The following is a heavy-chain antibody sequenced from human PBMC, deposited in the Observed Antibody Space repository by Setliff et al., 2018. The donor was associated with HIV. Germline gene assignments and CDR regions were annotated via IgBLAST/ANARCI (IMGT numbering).Heavy chain of an antibody. CDR2: IYYSGST. V-gene: IGHV4-30-4*08. J-gene: IGHJ3*02. CDR1: GGSISSGDYY. CDR3: ARGCCCGGDCYQEYAFDI. D-gene: IGHD2-21*02. Sequence: PSETLSLTCTVSGGSISSGDYYWSWIRQPPGKGLEWIGYIYYSGSTYYNPSLKSRCTISVDTSKNQFSLKLSSVTAADRAVYYCARGCCCGGDCYQEYAFDIWGQGTMVTVSS.